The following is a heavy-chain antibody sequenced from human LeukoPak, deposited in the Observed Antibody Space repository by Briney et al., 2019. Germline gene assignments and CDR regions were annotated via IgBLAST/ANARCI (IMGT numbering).Heavy chain of an antibody. CDR1: GFSLTTYG. Sequence: GGSLRLSCAASGFSLTTYGTHWLRQAPGKGLEWVAVIWYDGSKKFYGDSVKGRFTVSRDTSENTMYLQMNTLRAEDTAVYYCARDGGSGIDYWGQGILVTVST. CDR3: ARDGGSGIDY. V-gene: IGHV3-33*01. CDR2: IWYDGSKK. D-gene: IGHD3-10*01. J-gene: IGHJ4*02.